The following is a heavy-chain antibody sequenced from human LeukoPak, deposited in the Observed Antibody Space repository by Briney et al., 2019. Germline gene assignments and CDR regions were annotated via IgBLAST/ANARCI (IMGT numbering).Heavy chain of an antibody. D-gene: IGHD5-24*01. CDR3: AKDMAIQYPNWLDL. CDR1: GFSFSDFG. V-gene: IGHV3-30*18. J-gene: IGHJ4*02. Sequence: GGSLRLSCAASGFSFSDFGMHWVRQAPGKGLEWVAVISYDESNEYYADSVKGGFTISTYNSKNSLYLQIITLRPVDTAFYYCAKDMAIQYPNWLDLWGQGTLVTVSS. CDR2: ISYDESNE.